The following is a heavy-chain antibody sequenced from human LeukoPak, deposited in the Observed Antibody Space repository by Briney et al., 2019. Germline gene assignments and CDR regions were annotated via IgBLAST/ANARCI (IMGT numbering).Heavy chain of an antibody. Sequence: GGSLRLSCAASGFTFSSYAMSWVRQAPGKGLEWVSVIYSGGSTYYADSVKGRFTTSRDSSKNTVYLEMNSLRAADTAVYYCARDSQKGVWGQGTLVTVSS. CDR1: GFTFSSYA. V-gene: IGHV3-66*01. CDR3: ARDSQKGV. CDR2: IYSGGST. J-gene: IGHJ4*02.